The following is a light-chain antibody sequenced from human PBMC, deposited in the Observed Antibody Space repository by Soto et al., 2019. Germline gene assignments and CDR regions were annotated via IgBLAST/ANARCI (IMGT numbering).Light chain of an antibody. J-gene: IGKJ4*01. V-gene: IGKV3-15*01. CDR2: DAS. Sequence: EIVMTQSPATLSVSPGDRATLSCRASQSVSSSLAWYQQIPGQAPRLLIYDASTRATGIPARFGGSGSGTEFTLTISSLQSEDFAVYYWQQYNNWPPLAFGGGTKVE. CDR1: QSVSSS. CDR3: QQYNNWPPLA.